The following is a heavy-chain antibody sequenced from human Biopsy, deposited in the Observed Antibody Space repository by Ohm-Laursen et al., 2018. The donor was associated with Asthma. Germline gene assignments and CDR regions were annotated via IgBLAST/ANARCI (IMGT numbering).Heavy chain of an antibody. CDR3: ARDFTIGSGSPFHF. Sequence: SLRLSCAASGFTFRTYSMSWVRQAPGKGLEWVSSISSLSRYKYYSDSLRGRVTISRDNAKSSLHLQMSSLRAEDTAVYFCARDFTIGSGSPFHFWGPGTLVTVSS. CDR2: ISSLSRYK. V-gene: IGHV3-21*01. D-gene: IGHD3-10*01. J-gene: IGHJ4*01. CDR1: GFTFRTYS.